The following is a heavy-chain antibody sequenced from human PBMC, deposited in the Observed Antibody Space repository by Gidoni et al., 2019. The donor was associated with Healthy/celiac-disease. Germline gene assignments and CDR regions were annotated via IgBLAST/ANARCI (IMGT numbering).Heavy chain of an antibody. CDR1: GLTFSGSA. Sequence: EVQLVESGGGLVQPGVSLKLSCAASGLTFSGSAMHWVRQASGKGLEWVGRIRSKANSYATAYAASVKGRFTISRDDSKNTAYLQMNSLKTEDTAVYYCTTSGIAVAGTDYWGQGTLVTVSS. CDR2: IRSKANSYAT. J-gene: IGHJ4*02. D-gene: IGHD6-19*01. V-gene: IGHV3-73*01. CDR3: TTSGIAVAGTDY.